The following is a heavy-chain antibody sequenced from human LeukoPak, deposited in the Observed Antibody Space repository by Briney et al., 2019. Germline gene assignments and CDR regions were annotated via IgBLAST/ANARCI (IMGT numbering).Heavy chain of an antibody. CDR1: GGSISSGGYY. V-gene: IGHV4-30-2*01. D-gene: IGHD4-17*01. Sequence: SETLSLTCTVSGGSISSGGYYWSWIRQPPGKGLEWIGYIYHSGSTYYNPSLKSRVTISVDTSKNQFSLKLSSVTAADTAVYYCARFRLWENYGDPFDAFDIWGQGTMVTVSS. J-gene: IGHJ3*02. CDR2: IYHSGST. CDR3: ARFRLWENYGDPFDAFDI.